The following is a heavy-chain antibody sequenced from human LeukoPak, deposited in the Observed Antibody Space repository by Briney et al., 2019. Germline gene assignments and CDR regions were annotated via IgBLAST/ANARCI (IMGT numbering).Heavy chain of an antibody. V-gene: IGHV1-2*02. CDR2: INPNSGGT. J-gene: IGHJ4*02. Sequence: ASVKVSCKASGYTFTGHYMHWVRQAPGQGLEWMGWINPNSGGTNYAQKFQGRVTMTRDTSISTAYMELSRLRSDDTAVYYCARNPTYYDILTGYPGPDFDYWGQGTLVTVSS. D-gene: IGHD3-9*01. CDR1: GYTFTGHY. CDR3: ARNPTYYDILTGYPGPDFDY.